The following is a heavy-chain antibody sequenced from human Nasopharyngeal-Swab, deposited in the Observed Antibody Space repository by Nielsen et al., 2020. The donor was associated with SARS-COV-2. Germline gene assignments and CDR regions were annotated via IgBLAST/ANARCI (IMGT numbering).Heavy chain of an antibody. CDR1: GFTFDDYA. CDR3: AKGTAYYPVVAFDI. J-gene: IGHJ3*02. CDR2: ISWNSGSI. V-gene: IGHV3-9*01. D-gene: IGHD3-10*01. Sequence: SLKISCAASGFTFDDYAMHWVRQAPGKGLEWVSGISWNSGSIGYADSVKGRFTISRDNAKNSLYLQMNSLRAEDTALYYCAKGTAYYPVVAFDIWGQGTMVTVSS.